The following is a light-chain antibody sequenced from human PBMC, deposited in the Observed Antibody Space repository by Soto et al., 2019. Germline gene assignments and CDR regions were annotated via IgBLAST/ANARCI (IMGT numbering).Light chain of an antibody. CDR3: QQYNNWLWT. CDR1: QSVSSN. Sequence: EIVMTQSPATLSVSPGERVTFSCRASQSVSSNLAWYQQKPGQAPRLLIYGASTRATGIPARFGGSGSGTEFTLTISSLQSEDFAVYYCQQYNNWLWTFGQGTKVDIK. V-gene: IGKV3-15*01. CDR2: GAS. J-gene: IGKJ1*01.